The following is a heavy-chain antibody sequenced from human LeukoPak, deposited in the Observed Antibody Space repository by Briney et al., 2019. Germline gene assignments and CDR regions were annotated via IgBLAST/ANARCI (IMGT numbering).Heavy chain of an antibody. CDR1: GGSISSYY. CDR3: ARGSNWNYALEFDP. V-gene: IGHV4-59*12. J-gene: IGHJ5*02. Sequence: SETLSLTCTVSGGSISSYYWSWIRQPPGKGLEWIGYIYYSGSTNYNPSLKSRVTISVDTSKNQFSLKLSSVTAADTAVYYCARGSNWNYALEFDPWGQGTLVTVSS. D-gene: IGHD1-7*01. CDR2: IYYSGST.